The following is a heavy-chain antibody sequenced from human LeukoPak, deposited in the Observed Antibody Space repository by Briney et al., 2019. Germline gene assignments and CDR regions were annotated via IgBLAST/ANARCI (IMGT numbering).Heavy chain of an antibody. D-gene: IGHD6-19*01. CDR3: ARNSPVASSRSWFDP. CDR1: DRSISNYY. J-gene: IGHJ5*02. CDR2: AYYSGST. V-gene: IGHV4-59*08. Sequence: SETLSLTCSVFDRSISNYYWSWIRQPPGKGLEWIGYAYYSGSTTYNPSLESRVTISVDTSKNQFSLKLTAVTAADTAVYYCARNSPVASSRSWFDPWGQGTLVTVSS.